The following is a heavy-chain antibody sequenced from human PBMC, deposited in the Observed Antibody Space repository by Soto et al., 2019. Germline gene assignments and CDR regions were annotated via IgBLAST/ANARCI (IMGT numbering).Heavy chain of an antibody. Sequence: EVQLVESGGGLVKPGGSLRLSCAASGFIFSSYTMNWVRQAPGKGLEWVSSISASSTYIYYADSLKGRFTISRDNAYNSLYRQMNSLRAEDTAVYYCARGWLRDPWMYWGQGPLVTVSS. CDR2: ISASSTYI. CDR1: GFIFSSYT. V-gene: IGHV3-21*01. J-gene: IGHJ4*02. CDR3: ARGWLRDPWMY. D-gene: IGHD5-12*01.